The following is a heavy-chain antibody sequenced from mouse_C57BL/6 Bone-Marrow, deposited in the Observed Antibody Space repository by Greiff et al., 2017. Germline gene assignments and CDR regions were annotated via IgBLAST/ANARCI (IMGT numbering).Heavy chain of an antibody. CDR2: INPSNGGN. V-gene: IGHV1-53*01. CDR1: GYTFPSYW. CDR3: ARQRRAAWFAY. D-gene: IGHD3-3*01. Sequence: QVHVKQPGTELVKPGASVKLSCKASGYTFPSYWMHWVKQRPGQGLEWIGTINPSNGGNKYNEKFMSQATLTVDKYSSTAYMQLGSLTSEDSSGYYCARQRRAAWFAYWGQGTLVTVSA. J-gene: IGHJ3*01.